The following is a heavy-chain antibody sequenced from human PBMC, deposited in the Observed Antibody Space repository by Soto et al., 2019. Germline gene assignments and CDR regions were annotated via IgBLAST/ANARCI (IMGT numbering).Heavy chain of an antibody. D-gene: IGHD3-22*01. V-gene: IGHV4-31*03. CDR1: GCSISSGGYC. Sequence: SETLSLTCTVSGCSISSGGYCCWWIHQQPGKGLKWIGYIYYSGSSYYNPSLKSRVTISVDKSKNPFYLKLSSVTAADTDVYYSARVPYSYDSSGYYLDYWGQGTLVTVSS. CDR3: ARVPYSYDSSGYYLDY. J-gene: IGHJ4*02. CDR2: IYYSGSS.